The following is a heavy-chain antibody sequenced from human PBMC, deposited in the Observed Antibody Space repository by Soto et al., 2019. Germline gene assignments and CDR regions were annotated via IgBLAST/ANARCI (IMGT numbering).Heavy chain of an antibody. CDR2: IYYSGST. CDR1: GGSISSYY. V-gene: IGHV4-59*01. J-gene: IGHJ5*02. D-gene: IGHD6-13*01. CDR3: ARDHSASSSWYTARGDNWFDP. Sequence: SETLSLTCTVSGGSISSYYWSWIRQPPGKGLEWIGYIYYSGSTNYNPSLKSRVTISVDTSKNQFSLKLSSVTAADAAVYYCARDHSASSSWYTARGDNWFDPWGQGTLVTVSS.